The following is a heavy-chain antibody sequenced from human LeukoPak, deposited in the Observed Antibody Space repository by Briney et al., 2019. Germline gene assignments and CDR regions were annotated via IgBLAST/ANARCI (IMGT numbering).Heavy chain of an antibody. Sequence: SETLSLTCTVSGGSISSSSYYWGWIRQPPGKGLEWIGSIYYSGSTYYNPSLKSRVTISVDTSKNQFSLKLSSVTAADTAVYYCAVSRDYDILTGYPYNWFDPWGQGTLATVSS. V-gene: IGHV4-39*07. J-gene: IGHJ5*02. CDR3: AVSRDYDILTGYPYNWFDP. CDR1: GGSISSSSYY. D-gene: IGHD3-9*01. CDR2: IYYSGST.